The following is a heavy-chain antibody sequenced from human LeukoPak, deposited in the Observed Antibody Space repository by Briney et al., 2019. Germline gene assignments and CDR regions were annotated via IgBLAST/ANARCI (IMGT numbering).Heavy chain of an antibody. CDR3: ARGKISGDDFDY. CDR2: INPNSGAT. Sequence: GASVKVSCKASGYTFTGYYMHWVRQAPGQGPEWMGWINPNSGATNYLQNFQGRVTMTRDTSISTAYMELSRLRSDDTAVYYCARGKISGDDFDYWGQGTLVTVSS. V-gene: IGHV1-2*02. CDR1: GYTFTGYY. D-gene: IGHD7-27*01. J-gene: IGHJ4*02.